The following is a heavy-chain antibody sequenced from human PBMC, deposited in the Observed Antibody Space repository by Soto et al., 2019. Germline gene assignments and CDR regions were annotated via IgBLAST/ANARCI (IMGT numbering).Heavy chain of an antibody. D-gene: IGHD3-9*01. CDR1: GFTFSSYS. Sequence: GGSLRLSCAASGFTFSSYSMNWVRQAPGKGLEWVSSISSSSSYIYYADSVKGRFTISRDNAKNSLYLQMNSLRAEDTAVYYCARGSAYFDWLEQDYWGQGTLVTVSS. CDR3: ARGSAYFDWLEQDY. V-gene: IGHV3-21*01. CDR2: ISSSSSYI. J-gene: IGHJ4*02.